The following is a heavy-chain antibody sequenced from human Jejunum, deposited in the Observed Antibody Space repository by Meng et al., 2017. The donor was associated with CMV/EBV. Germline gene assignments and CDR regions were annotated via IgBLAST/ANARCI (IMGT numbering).Heavy chain of an antibody. CDR2: KHPGGST. CDR1: Y. Sequence: YRGWIRQAPGKGPEWIGSKHPGGSTHYNLSLKSRVTMSLDTTKSQLSLKLSSVTAADTAVYYCARDPRDYSSSLRLSFFDYWGQGMLVTVSS. V-gene: IGHV4-38-2*02. CDR3: ARDPRDYSSSLRLSFFDY. D-gene: IGHD6-6*01. J-gene: IGHJ4*02.